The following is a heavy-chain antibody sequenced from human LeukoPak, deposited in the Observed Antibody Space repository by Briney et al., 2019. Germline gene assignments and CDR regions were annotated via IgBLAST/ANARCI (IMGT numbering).Heavy chain of an antibody. D-gene: IGHD5-12*01. Sequence: GGSLRLSCAASGFTFSSYSMNWVRQAPGKGLEWVSSISSSSSYIYYADPVKGRFTISRDNAKNSLYLQMNSLRAEDTAVYYCARGRRYSGYEFDYWGQGTLVTVSS. CDR1: GFTFSSYS. CDR3: ARGRRYSGYEFDY. V-gene: IGHV3-21*01. J-gene: IGHJ4*02. CDR2: ISSSSSYI.